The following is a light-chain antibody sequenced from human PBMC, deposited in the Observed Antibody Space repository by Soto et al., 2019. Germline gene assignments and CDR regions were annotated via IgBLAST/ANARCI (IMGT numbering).Light chain of an antibody. CDR2: GAS. V-gene: IGKV3-20*01. CDR1: QSVSNNY. CDR3: QQYRT. J-gene: IGKJ1*01. Sequence: EIVLTQSPGTLSLSPGERATLSCRASQSVSNNYLAWYQQKPGQAPRLLIYGASNRATGVPDRFSGSGSGTDFTLIITRLEPEDFAVYYCQQYRTFGQGTKVDIK.